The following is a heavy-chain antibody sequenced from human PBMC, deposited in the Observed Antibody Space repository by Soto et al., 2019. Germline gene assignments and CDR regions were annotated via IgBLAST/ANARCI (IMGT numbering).Heavy chain of an antibody. V-gene: IGHV4-59*01. J-gene: IGHJ5*02. CDR1: GGSISSYY. CDR2: IYYSGIT. D-gene: IGHD5-12*01. CDR3: ARDGFENWFDP. Sequence: QVQLQESGPGLVKPSETLSLTCTVSGGSISSYYWTWIRQPPGKGLEWIGYIYYSGITKYNPSLKSRVTISGDTSKNQFSLNLNSVTAADTAVYYCARDGFENWFDPWGQGTLVTVSS.